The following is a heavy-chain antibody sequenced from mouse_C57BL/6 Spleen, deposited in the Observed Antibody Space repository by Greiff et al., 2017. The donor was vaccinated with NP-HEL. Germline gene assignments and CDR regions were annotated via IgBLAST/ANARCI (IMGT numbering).Heavy chain of an antibody. D-gene: IGHD4-1*01. CDR2: ISDGGSYT. J-gene: IGHJ3*01. Sequence: EVQLVESGGGLVKPGGSLKLSCAASGFTFSSYAMSWVRQTPEKRLEWVATISDGGSYTYYPDNVKGRFTISRDNAKNNLYLQMSHLKSEDTAMYYCARDRLGRLAWFAYWGQGTLVTVSA. CDR3: ARDRLGRLAWFAY. V-gene: IGHV5-4*01. CDR1: GFTFSSYA.